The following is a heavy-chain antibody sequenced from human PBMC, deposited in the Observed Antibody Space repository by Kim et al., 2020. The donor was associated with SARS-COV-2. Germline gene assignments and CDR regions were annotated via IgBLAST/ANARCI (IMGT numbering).Heavy chain of an antibody. J-gene: IGHJ6*02. D-gene: IGHD1-1*01. Sequence: GGSLRLSCAASGFTFSSYAMSWVRQAPGKGLEWVSAISGSGGSTYYADSVKGRFTISRDNSKNTLYLQMNSLRAEDTAVYYCAKDGDWNDDLDPAGPYYYYYGMDVWGQGTTVTVSS. CDR3: AKDGDWNDDLDPAGPYYYYYGMDV. CDR2: ISGSGGST. V-gene: IGHV3-23*01. CDR1: GFTFSSYA.